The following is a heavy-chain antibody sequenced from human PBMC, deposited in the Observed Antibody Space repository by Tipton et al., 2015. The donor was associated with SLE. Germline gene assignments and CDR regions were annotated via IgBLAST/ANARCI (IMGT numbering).Heavy chain of an antibody. V-gene: IGHV1-2*02. Sequence: QVQLVQSGADVKKPGASLKVSCKASGYSFTDYYIHWVRQAPGQGLEWMGWINPDFGNTNCAQRFEARVTMTRDRSISTAYMELRYLKSDDTAVYYCARGTTVSYYYYMDVWGKGTTVTVSS. D-gene: IGHD4-17*01. CDR3: ARGTTVSYYYYMDV. CDR2: INPDFGNT. J-gene: IGHJ6*03. CDR1: GYSFTDYY.